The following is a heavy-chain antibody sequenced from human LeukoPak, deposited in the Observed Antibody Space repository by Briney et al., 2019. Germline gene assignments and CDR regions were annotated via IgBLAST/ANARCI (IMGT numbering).Heavy chain of an antibody. Sequence: SVKVSCKASGGTFSSYGISWVRQAPGQGLEWMGGIIPIFGTANYAQKFQGRVTITADESTSTAYMELRSLRSEDTAVYYCATQGAAAGGYYYMDVWGKGTTVTVSS. J-gene: IGHJ6*03. D-gene: IGHD6-13*01. V-gene: IGHV1-69*01. CDR1: GGTFSSYG. CDR2: IIPIFGTA. CDR3: ATQGAAAGGYYYMDV.